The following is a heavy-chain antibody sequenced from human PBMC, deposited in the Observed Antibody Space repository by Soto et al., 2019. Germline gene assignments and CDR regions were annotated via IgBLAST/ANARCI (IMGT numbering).Heavy chain of an antibody. D-gene: IGHD6-19*01. CDR2: ISGSGGST. CDR1: GFTFSSYA. V-gene: IGHV3-23*01. CDR3: AKISPSVEQWLAPYFDY. Sequence: WGSLRLSCAASGFTFSSYAMSWVRQAPGKGLEWVSAISGSGGSTYYADSVKGRFTISRDNSKNTLYLQMNSLRAEDTAVYYCAKISPSVEQWLAPYFDYWGQGTMVTVSS. J-gene: IGHJ4*02.